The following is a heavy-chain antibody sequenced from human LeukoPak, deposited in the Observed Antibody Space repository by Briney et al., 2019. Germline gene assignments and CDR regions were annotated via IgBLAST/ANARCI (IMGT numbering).Heavy chain of an antibody. CDR1: GSSISDYS. V-gene: IGHV4-59*01. Sequence: SETLSLTCTVSGSSISDYSWSWIRQPPGKGLEWIGNIYYSGSANHNPSLKSRVTISRDTSKNQFSLKLTSVTTADTAVYYCASIRAWDSSSWYAPFDYWGQGTLVTVSS. J-gene: IGHJ4*02. CDR3: ASIRAWDSSSWYAPFDY. D-gene: IGHD6-13*01. CDR2: IYYSGSA.